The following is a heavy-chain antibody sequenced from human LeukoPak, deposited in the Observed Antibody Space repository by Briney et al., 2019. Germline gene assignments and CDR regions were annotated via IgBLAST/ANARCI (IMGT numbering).Heavy chain of an antibody. J-gene: IGHJ4*02. V-gene: IGHV3-23*01. Sequence: GGSLRLSCAASGFTFSSYAMGWVRQAPGKGLEWVSAISGSGGSTYYADSVKGRFTISRDNSKNTLYLQMNSLRDEDTAVYYCARAHTYYYDSSGYYPLDYWGQGTLVTVSS. CDR3: ARAHTYYYDSSGYYPLDY. D-gene: IGHD3-22*01. CDR2: ISGSGGST. CDR1: GFTFSSYA.